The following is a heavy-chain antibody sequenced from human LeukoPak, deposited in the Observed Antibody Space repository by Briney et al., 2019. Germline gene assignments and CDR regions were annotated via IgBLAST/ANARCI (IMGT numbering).Heavy chain of an antibody. CDR2: IIPIFGTA. Sequence: GASVKVSCKASGGTFSSYAISWVRQAPGQGLEWMGGIIPIFGTANYAQKFQGRVTITTDEYTSTAYMELSSLRSEDTAVYYCARGPYCGGDCYANDYYYYYMDVWGKGTTVSVSS. D-gene: IGHD2-21*02. CDR3: ARGPYCGGDCYANDYYYYYMDV. J-gene: IGHJ6*03. CDR1: GGTFSSYA. V-gene: IGHV1-69*05.